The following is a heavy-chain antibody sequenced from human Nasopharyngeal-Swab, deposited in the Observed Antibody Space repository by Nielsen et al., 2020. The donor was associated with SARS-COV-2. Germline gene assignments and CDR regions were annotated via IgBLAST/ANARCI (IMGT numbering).Heavy chain of an antibody. CDR1: GFTFTTYG. J-gene: IGHJ4*02. V-gene: IGHV3-30*03. CDR3: ARDWGGTLWY. Sequence: GGSLRLSCAASGFTFTTYGMHWVRQAPGKGLEWVAVISYDGNNKYYADSVKGRFTISRDNSKNTLYLQMNSLRAEDTAVYYCARDWGGTLWYWGQGTLVTVSS. D-gene: IGHD2-21*01. CDR2: ISYDGNNK.